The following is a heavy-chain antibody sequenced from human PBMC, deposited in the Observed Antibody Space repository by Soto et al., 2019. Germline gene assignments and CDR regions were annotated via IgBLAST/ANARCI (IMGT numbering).Heavy chain of an antibody. CDR3: ARMGGSGFSRGWFDP. CDR1: GYTFTSYG. Sequence: ASVKVSCKASGYTFTSYGISWVRQAPGQGLEWMGWISAHNGNKKYAQKLQGRVTMTTDTSTSTAYMELRSLRSDDTAVYYCARMGGSGFSRGWFDPWGQGTLVTVSS. J-gene: IGHJ5*02. CDR2: ISAHNGNK. V-gene: IGHV1-18*01. D-gene: IGHD6-19*01.